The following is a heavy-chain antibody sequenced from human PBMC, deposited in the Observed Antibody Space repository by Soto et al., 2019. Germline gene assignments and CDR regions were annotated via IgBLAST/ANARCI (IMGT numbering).Heavy chain of an antibody. CDR3: ARDLVVPAAIFAGAGGRYGMDV. CDR1: GGSISSYY. J-gene: IGHJ6*02. Sequence: PSETLSLTCTVSGGSISSYYWSWIRQPPGKGLEWIGYIYYSGSTNYNPSLKSRVTISVDTSKNQFSLKLSSVTAADTAVYYCARDLVVPAAIFAGAGGRYGMDVWGQGTTVTVSS. D-gene: IGHD2-2*01. CDR2: IYYSGST. V-gene: IGHV4-59*01.